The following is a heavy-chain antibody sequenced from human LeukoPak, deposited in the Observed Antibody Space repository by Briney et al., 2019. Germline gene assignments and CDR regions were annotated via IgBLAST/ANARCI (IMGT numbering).Heavy chain of an antibody. CDR1: GGSISSGGYS. J-gene: IGHJ4*02. CDR3: ATVIWFGELLLDY. V-gene: IGHV4-30-2*01. CDR2: INHSGST. D-gene: IGHD3-10*01. Sequence: SETLSLTCAVSGGSISSGGYSWSWIRQPPGKGLEWIGYINHSGSTNYNPSLKSRVTISVDTSKNQFSLKLSSVTAADTAVYYCATVIWFGELLLDYWGQGTLVTVSS.